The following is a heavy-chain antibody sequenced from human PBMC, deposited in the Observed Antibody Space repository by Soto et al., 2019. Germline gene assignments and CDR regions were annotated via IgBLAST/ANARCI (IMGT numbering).Heavy chain of an antibody. J-gene: IGHJ5*02. CDR3: AKRYYDFWSGYLTSPLYNWFDP. Sequence: GGSLRLSCAASGFTFSSYGMHWVRQAPGKGLEGVAVISYDGSNKYYADSVKGRFTISRDNSKNTLYLQMNSLRAEDTAVYYCAKRYYDFWSGYLTSPLYNWFDPWGQGTLVTVSS. CDR2: ISYDGSNK. V-gene: IGHV3-30*18. CDR1: GFTFSSYG. D-gene: IGHD3-3*01.